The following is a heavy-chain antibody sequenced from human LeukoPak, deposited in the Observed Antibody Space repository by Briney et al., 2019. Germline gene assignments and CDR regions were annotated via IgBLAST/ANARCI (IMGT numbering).Heavy chain of an antibody. D-gene: IGHD5-18*01. CDR3: AKDRYSYGYLYFDY. J-gene: IGHJ4*02. V-gene: IGHV3-48*03. CDR2: ISSSGSTI. Sequence: PGGSLRLSCAASGFTFSSYEMNWVRQAPGKGLEWVSYISSSGSTIYYADSVKGRFTISRDNAKNSLYLQMNSLRAEDTAVYYCAKDRYSYGYLYFDYWGQGTLVTVSS. CDR1: GFTFSSYE.